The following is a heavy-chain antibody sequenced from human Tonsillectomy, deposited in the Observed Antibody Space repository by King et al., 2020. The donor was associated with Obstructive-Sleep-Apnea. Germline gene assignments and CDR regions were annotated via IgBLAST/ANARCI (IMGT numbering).Heavy chain of an antibody. V-gene: IGHV1-18*01. CDR2: IITYNGNT. D-gene: IGHD3-22*01. CDR1: GYTFTSYG. CDR3: ARLGRYYHDSSARYYYGMDV. J-gene: IGHJ6*02. Sequence: VQLVESGAEVKKPGASVKVSCKASGYTFTSYGISWVRQAPGQGLEWRGWIITYNGNTNYTQKHQGKVTMTTDISTSTAYMELRSLRSDDTAVYYCARLGRYYHDSSARYYYGMDVWGQGTTVTVSS.